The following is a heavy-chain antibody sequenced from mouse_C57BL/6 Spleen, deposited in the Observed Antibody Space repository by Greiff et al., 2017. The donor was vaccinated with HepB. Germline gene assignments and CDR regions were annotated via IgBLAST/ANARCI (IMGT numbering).Heavy chain of an antibody. V-gene: IGHV6-3*01. CDR3: TALYYYGSSYGFDY. D-gene: IGHD1-1*01. CDR2: IRLKSDNYAT. J-gene: IGHJ2*01. Sequence: EVQVVESGGGLVQPGGSMKLSCVASGFTFSNYWMNWVRQSPEKGLEWVAQIRLKSDNYATHYAESVKGRFTISRDDSKSSVYLQMNNLRAEDTGIYYCTALYYYGSSYGFDYWGQGTTLTVSS. CDR1: GFTFSNYW.